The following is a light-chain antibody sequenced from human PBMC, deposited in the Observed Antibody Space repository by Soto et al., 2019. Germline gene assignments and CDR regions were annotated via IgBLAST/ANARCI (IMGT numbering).Light chain of an antibody. Sequence: QSALTQPDSVSGSPGQSITISCTGTSSDIGAYNFVSWYQQHPGKAPKLMLYDVNIRPSGVSNRFSGSKSGNTASLTISGLQAEDEDDYYCTSWTTSTTMIFGGGTKLTVL. CDR1: SSDIGAYNF. V-gene: IGLV2-14*03. J-gene: IGLJ2*01. CDR3: TSWTTSTTMI. CDR2: DVN.